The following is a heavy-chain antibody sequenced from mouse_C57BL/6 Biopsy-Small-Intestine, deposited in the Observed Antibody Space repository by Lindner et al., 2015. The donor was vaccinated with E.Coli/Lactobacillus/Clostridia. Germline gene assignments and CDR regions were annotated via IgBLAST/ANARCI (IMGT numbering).Heavy chain of an antibody. CDR2: IGSGSKNI. J-gene: IGHJ4*01. Sequence: VQLQESGGGLVKPGGSLKLSCIASGITFSDYGIHWVRQAPEKGLEWIAYIGSGSKNIYYADTVKGRFTISRDNVKKTLFLQMTSLRSEDTAMYYCAREDYWGQGTSVTVSS. CDR3: AREDY. CDR1: GITFSDYG. V-gene: IGHV5-17*01.